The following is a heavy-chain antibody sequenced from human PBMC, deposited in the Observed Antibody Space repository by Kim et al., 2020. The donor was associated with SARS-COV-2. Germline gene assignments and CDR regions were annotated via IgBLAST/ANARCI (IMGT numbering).Heavy chain of an antibody. D-gene: IGHD3-10*01. J-gene: IGHJ6*02. Sequence: GGSLRLSCAASGFTFSSYSMNWVRQAPGKGLEWVSSISSSSSYIYYADSVKGRFTISRDNAKNSLYLQMNSLRAEDTAVYYCARELLWFGEVYYYCGMDVWGQGTTVTVSS. V-gene: IGHV3-21*01. CDR1: GFTFSSYS. CDR2: ISSSSSYI. CDR3: ARELLWFGEVYYYCGMDV.